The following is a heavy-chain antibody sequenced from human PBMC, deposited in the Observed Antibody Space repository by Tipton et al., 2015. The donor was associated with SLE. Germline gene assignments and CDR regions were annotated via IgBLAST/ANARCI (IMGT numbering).Heavy chain of an antibody. CDR3: TKQGFCRGSSCLNYFDP. CDR2: LYAGGST. Sequence: TLSLTCSVSGVSISTSRYYWGWIRQSPGQGLEWVGSLYAGGSTYFHPSLKSRASISADASKNHFSLKLNSVTAADTAVYYCTKQGFCRGSSCLNYFDPWGQGKLVTVSS. D-gene: IGHD4-11*01. V-gene: IGHV4-39*01. J-gene: IGHJ5*02. CDR1: GVSISTSRYY.